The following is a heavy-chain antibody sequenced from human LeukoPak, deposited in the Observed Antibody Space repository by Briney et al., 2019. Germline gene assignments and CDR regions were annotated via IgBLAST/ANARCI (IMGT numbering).Heavy chain of an antibody. CDR2: TSAYNGNT. D-gene: IGHD6-19*01. Sequence: ASVKVSCKASGYTFTSYGISWVRQAPGQGLEWMGWTSAYNGNTNYAQKLQGRVTMTTDTSTSTAYMELRSLRSDDTAVYYCARDRFRKWLEGMGYWGQGTLVTVSS. CDR1: GYTFTSYG. J-gene: IGHJ4*02. CDR3: ARDRFRKWLEGMGY. V-gene: IGHV1-18*01.